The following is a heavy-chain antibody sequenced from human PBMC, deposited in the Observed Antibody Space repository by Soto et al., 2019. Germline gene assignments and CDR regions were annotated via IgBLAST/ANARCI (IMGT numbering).Heavy chain of an antibody. CDR1: GVTFSSYA. D-gene: IGHD4-17*01. CDR2: SSGSGGST. J-gene: IGHJ6*03. Sequence: PGGSLRLSCAASGVTFSSYAISWVRQPPGKGLERVSASSGSGGSTYYADSVKGRCAISRDNSKNTLYLQMNSPIAEDTVVYYCAKVGDYVGGYSYYMDVWGKGTPVTVSS. CDR3: AKVGDYVGGYSYYMDV. V-gene: IGHV3-23*01.